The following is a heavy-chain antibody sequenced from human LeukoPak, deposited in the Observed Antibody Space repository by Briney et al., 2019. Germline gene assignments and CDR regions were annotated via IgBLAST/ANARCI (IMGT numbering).Heavy chain of an antibody. Sequence: GGSLRLSCAASGFTFSSYWMSWVRQAPGKGLEWVANIKQDGSEKYYVDSVKGRFTISRDNAKNSVSLQMNSLRAEDTAVYYCARIFRYQLVDYYALDVWGQGTTVTVSS. J-gene: IGHJ6*02. D-gene: IGHD2-2*01. CDR2: IKQDGSEK. V-gene: IGHV3-7*04. CDR1: GFTFSSYW. CDR3: ARIFRYQLVDYYALDV.